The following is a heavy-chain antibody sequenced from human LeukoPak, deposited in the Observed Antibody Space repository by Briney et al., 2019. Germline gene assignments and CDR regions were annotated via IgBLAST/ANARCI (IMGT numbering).Heavy chain of an antibody. D-gene: IGHD5-18*01. Sequence: GGSLRLSCAASGFTFSSYGMNWVRQAPGKGLEWVANIKKDGSDKYYVDSVKGRFTISRDNAKTSLYLQMNSLRAEDTAVYYCARALSGITGYTYGRGIDYWGQGTLVTVSS. CDR3: ARALSGITGYTYGRGIDY. V-gene: IGHV3-7*01. CDR2: IKKDGSDK. J-gene: IGHJ4*02. CDR1: GFTFSSYG.